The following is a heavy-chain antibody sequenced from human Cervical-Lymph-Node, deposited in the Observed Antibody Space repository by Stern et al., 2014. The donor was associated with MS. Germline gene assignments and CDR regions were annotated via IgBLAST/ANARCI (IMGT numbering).Heavy chain of an antibody. V-gene: IGHV5-51*01. CDR2: IYPGDSDT. CDR1: GYSFTSYW. CDR3: ARGYYDILTGYYNYFDY. Sequence: EVHLVESGAEVKKPGESLKISCKGSGYSFTSYWNGWVRQMPGKGLEWMGIIYPGDSDTRYSPSFQGQVTISADKSISTAYLQWSSLKASDTAMYYCARGYYDILTGYYNYFDYWGQGTLVTVSS. J-gene: IGHJ4*02. D-gene: IGHD3-9*01.